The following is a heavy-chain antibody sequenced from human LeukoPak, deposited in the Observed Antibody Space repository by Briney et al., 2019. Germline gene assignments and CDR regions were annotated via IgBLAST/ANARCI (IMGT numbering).Heavy chain of an antibody. D-gene: IGHD1-26*01. V-gene: IGHV4-30-4*08. CDR1: GGSISSGDYY. CDR3: ARLIVGATAPVDY. Sequence: SQTLSLTCTVSGGSISSGDYYWSWIRQPPGKGLEWIGYIYYSGSTYYNPSLKSRVTIPVDTSKNQFSLKLSSVTAADTAVYYCARLIVGATAPVDYWGQGTLVTVSS. CDR2: IYYSGST. J-gene: IGHJ4*02.